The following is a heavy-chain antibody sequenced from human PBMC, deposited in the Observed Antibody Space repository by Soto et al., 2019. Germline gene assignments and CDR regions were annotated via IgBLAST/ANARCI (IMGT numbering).Heavy chain of an antibody. CDR1: GGSISSYY. CDR2: IYYSGST. D-gene: IGHD6-19*01. J-gene: IGHJ4*02. V-gene: IGHV4-59*01. Sequence: QVQLQESGPGLVKPSETLSLTCTVSGGSISSYYWSWLRQPPGKGLEWIGYIYYSGSTNYNPSLKSRVTISVDTSKNQFSLKLSSVTAADTAVYYCARRYSSGFDYRGQGTLVTVSS. CDR3: ARRYSSGFDY.